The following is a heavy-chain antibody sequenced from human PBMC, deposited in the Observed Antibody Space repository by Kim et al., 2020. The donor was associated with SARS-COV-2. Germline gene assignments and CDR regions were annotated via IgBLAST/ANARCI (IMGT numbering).Heavy chain of an antibody. CDR3: ARIGESGNTPYYFDY. Sequence: GGSLRLSCAASGFTFSSYAMHWVRQAPGKGLEWVAVISYDGSNKYYADSVKGRFTISRDNSKNTLYLQMNSLRAEDTAVYYCARIGESGNTPYYFDYWGQGTLVTVSS. V-gene: IGHV3-30*04. J-gene: IGHJ4*02. CDR2: ISYDGSNK. CDR1: GFTFSSYA. D-gene: IGHD3-3*01.